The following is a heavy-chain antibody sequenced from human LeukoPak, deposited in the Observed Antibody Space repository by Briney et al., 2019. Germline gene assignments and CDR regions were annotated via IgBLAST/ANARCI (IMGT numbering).Heavy chain of an antibody. CDR2: IYYSGST. D-gene: IGHD2-15*01. V-gene: IGHV4-39*01. Sequence: SETLSLTCTVSGGSISSSGYYWGWIRQPPGKGLEWIGSIYYSGSTYYNPSLKSRVTISVDTSKNQFSLKLSSVTAADTAVYYCARRRSGPDYFDYWGQGSLVTVSS. J-gene: IGHJ4*02. CDR3: ARRRSGPDYFDY. CDR1: GGSISSSGYY.